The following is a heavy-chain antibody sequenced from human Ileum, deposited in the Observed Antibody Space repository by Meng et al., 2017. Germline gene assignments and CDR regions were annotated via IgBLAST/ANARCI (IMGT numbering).Heavy chain of an antibody. CDR1: GDSISPYY. CDR3: ATSSRWSETDGNAFDI. D-gene: IGHD5-24*01. J-gene: IGHJ3*02. V-gene: IGHV4-4*07. CDR2: IYPSGET. Sequence: QVRLRESGPGLVNPSETLSLTCTGAGDSISPYYWSWIRQPAGKGLEWIGRIYPSGETKYNPSLKSRISVSIDTSKNHFSLKLNSLTAADTAVYYCATSSRWSETDGNAFDIWGQGTMVTVSS.